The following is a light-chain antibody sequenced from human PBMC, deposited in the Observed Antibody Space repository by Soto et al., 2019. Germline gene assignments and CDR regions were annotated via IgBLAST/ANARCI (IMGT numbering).Light chain of an antibody. Sequence: DIQMTQSPSSVSASVGDRVTMTCRASQGISSWLVWYQQKPGKAPKLLIYAASSLQSGVPSRFSGSGSGTEFTLTIRSLQPDDFATYYCQQYSSYSAWTFGEGTKVDIK. CDR3: QQYSSYSAWT. V-gene: IGKV1D-16*01. CDR1: QGISSW. CDR2: AAS. J-gene: IGKJ1*01.